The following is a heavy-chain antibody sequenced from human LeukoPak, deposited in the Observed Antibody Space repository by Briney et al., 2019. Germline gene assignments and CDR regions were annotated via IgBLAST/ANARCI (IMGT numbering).Heavy chain of an antibody. CDR1: GFTFSSYG. D-gene: IGHD7-27*01. Sequence: GGSLRLSCAASGFTFSSYGMHWVRQAPGKGLEWVAVISYDGSNKYYADSVKGRFTISRDNSKNTLYLQMNSLRAEDTAVYYCAKDWGNWGYGYYFDHWGQGTLVTVSS. V-gene: IGHV3-30*18. J-gene: IGHJ4*02. CDR3: AKDWGNWGYGYYFDH. CDR2: ISYDGSNK.